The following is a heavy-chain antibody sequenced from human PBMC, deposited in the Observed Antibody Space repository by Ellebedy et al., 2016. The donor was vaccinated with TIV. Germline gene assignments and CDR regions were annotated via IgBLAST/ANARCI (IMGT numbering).Heavy chain of an antibody. CDR1: GYTFTSYG. D-gene: IGHD1-26*01. Sequence: ASVKVSCXASGYTFTSYGISWVRQAPGQGLEWMGWINPNSGGTNYAQKFQGWVTMTRDTSISTAYMELSRLRSDDTAVYYCARDKGRELLLDYWGQGTLVTVSS. CDR2: INPNSGGT. CDR3: ARDKGRELLLDY. V-gene: IGHV1-2*04. J-gene: IGHJ4*02.